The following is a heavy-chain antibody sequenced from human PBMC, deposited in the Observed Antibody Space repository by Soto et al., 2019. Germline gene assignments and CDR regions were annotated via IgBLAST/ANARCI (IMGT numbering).Heavy chain of an antibody. CDR3: ARDFYVDTAMDHYYYGMDV. J-gene: IGHJ6*02. V-gene: IGHV4-31*03. CDR2: IYYSGST. CDR1: GGSISSGGYY. D-gene: IGHD5-18*01. Sequence: SETLSLTCTVSGGSISSGGYYWSWIRQHPGKGLEWIGYIYYSGSTYYNPSLKSRVTISVDASKNQFSLKLSSVTAADTAVYYCARDFYVDTAMDHYYYGMDVWGQGTTVTVSS.